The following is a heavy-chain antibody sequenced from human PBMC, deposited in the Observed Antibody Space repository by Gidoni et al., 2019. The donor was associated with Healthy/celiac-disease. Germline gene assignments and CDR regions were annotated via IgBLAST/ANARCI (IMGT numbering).Heavy chain of an antibody. CDR1: GGSISSYY. J-gene: IGHJ6*03. V-gene: IGHV4-4*07. CDR2: IYTSGST. D-gene: IGHD2-15*01. CDR3: AREYCSGGSCSSPYYYYYMDV. Sequence: QVQLQESGPGLVKPSETLSLTCTVSGGSISSYYWSWIRQPAGKGLEWIGRIYTSGSTNYNPSLKSRVTMSVDTSKNQFSLKLSSVTAADTAVYYCAREYCSGGSCSSPYYYYYMDVWGKGTTVTVSS.